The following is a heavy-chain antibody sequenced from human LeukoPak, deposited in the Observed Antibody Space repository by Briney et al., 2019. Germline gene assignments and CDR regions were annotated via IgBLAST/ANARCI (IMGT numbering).Heavy chain of an antibody. D-gene: IGHD6-19*01. CDR1: GGSVNTYY. CDR2: ISITEGT. J-gene: IGHJ4*02. V-gene: IGHV4-4*07. Sequence: SETLSLTCSVSGGSVNTYYWSWIRQSAGKGLEWIGRISITEGTNYNPSLKSRVSMTVDASKNQVSLKLGSVTAADTAVYYCARLRRDINDWYADDCWGQGTLVTVSS. CDR3: ARLRRDINDWYADDC.